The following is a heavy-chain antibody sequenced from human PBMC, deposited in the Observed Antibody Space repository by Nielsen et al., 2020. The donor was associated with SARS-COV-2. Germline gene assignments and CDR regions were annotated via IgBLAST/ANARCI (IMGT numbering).Heavy chain of an antibody. J-gene: IGHJ3*02. CDR2: IYYSGST. V-gene: IGHV4-59*01. Sequence: SETLSLTCSVSGDSSSIYYWSWIRQPPGKGLEWIGYIYYSGSTNYNPSLESRVTISIDTSKHQFSLRLSSVTAADTAIYYCARERDFWSGYKAFEIWGQGTVVTVSS. CDR3: ARERDFWSGYKAFEI. D-gene: IGHD3-3*01. CDR1: GDSSSIYY.